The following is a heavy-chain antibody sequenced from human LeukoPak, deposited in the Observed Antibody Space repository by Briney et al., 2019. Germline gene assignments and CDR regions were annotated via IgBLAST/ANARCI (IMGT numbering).Heavy chain of an antibody. CDR2: IKKDGGET. V-gene: IGHV3-7*01. CDR3: ARDMGWQQFDQ. CDR1: RFTFSNYW. D-gene: IGHD4-23*01. J-gene: IGHJ4*02. Sequence: GGSLGLSCVASRFTFSNYWMTWVRQAPGKGLERVANIKKDGGETYYMESVKGRFTISRDNARNSLYLQMNSLTVEDTAVYYCARDMGWQQFDQWGEGTLVTVSS.